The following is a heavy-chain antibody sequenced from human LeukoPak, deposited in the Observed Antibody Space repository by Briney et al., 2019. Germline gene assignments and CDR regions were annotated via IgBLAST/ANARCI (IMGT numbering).Heavy chain of an antibody. CDR3: ARDLSSGSYRSDGMDV. Sequence: GGSLRLSCVASGFTVSSNYMSWVRQAPGKGLEWVSVIYSGGSTYYADSVKGRFTIPRHNSKNTLYLQMNSLRAEDTAVYYCARDLSSGSYRSDGMDVWGQGTTVTVSS. D-gene: IGHD1-26*01. CDR2: IYSGGST. V-gene: IGHV3-53*04. J-gene: IGHJ6*02. CDR1: GFTVSSNY.